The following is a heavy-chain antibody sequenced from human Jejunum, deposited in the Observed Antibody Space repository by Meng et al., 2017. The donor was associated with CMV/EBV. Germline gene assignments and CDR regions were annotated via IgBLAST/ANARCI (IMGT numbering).Heavy chain of an antibody. CDR1: GFSFNNYA. J-gene: IGHJ4*02. CDR2: IGGRGDDT. Sequence: VEYVGTLVHPWGPLSLSFAASGFSFNNYAMAWVRQAPGRRLEWVSTIGGRGDDTYYADSGKGRFTISRDNSRNTLYLQMSSLRAEDTAIYYCARLTPTYSSATFDYWGQGALVTVSS. CDR3: ARLTPTYSSATFDY. V-gene: IGHV3-23*04. D-gene: IGHD2/OR15-2a*01.